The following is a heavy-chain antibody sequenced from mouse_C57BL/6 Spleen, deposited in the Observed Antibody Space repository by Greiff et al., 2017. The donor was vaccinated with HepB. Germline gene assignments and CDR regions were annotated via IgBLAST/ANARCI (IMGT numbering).Heavy chain of an antibody. Sequence: QVQLQQSGAELVKPGASVKISCKASGYAFSSYWMNWVKQRPGKGLEWIGQIYPGDGDTNYNGKFKGKATLTADKSSSTAYMQLSSLTSEDSAVYFCARGYGSSWDYFDYWGQGTTLTVSS. CDR2: IYPGDGDT. CDR3: ARGYGSSWDYFDY. J-gene: IGHJ2*01. D-gene: IGHD1-1*01. CDR1: GYAFSSYW. V-gene: IGHV1-80*01.